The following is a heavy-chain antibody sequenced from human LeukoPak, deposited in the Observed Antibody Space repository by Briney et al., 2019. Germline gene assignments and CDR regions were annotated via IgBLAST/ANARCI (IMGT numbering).Heavy chain of an antibody. CDR2: INHSGST. J-gene: IGHJ4*02. Sequence: SETLSLTCAVYGGSFGGYYWSWIRQPPGKGLEWIGEINHSGSTNYNPSLKSRVTISVDTSKNQFSLKLSSVTAADTAVYYCARGYYSSQFDYWGQGTLVTVSS. CDR3: ARGYYSSQFDY. CDR1: GGSFGGYY. D-gene: IGHD6-13*01. V-gene: IGHV4-34*01.